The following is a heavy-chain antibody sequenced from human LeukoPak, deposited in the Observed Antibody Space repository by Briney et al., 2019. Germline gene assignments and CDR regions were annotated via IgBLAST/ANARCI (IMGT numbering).Heavy chain of an antibody. CDR1: GGSISSYY. Sequence: SETLSLTCTVSGGSISSYYWSWIRQPAGKGLEWIGRIYTSGSTNYNPSLKSRVTMSVDTSKNQFSLKLSSVTAADTAVYYCARDDPRTYDFWSGYSYYFDYWGQGTLVTVSS. CDR3: ARDDPRTYDFWSGYSYYFDY. J-gene: IGHJ4*02. D-gene: IGHD3-3*01. V-gene: IGHV4-4*07. CDR2: IYTSGST.